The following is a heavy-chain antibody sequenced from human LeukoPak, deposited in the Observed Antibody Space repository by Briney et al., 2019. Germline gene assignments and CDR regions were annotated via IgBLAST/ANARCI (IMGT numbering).Heavy chain of an antibody. V-gene: IGHV1-3*01. CDR3: AGRREYYYDSSGYYYGYYYYMDV. CDR2: INAGNGNT. Sequence: ASVKVSCKASGYTFTSYAMHWVRQAPGQRLEWMGWINAGNGNTKYSQKFQGRVTITRDTSTSTAYMELSSLRSEDTAVYYCAGRREYYYDSSGYYYGYYYYMDVWGKGTTVTVSS. D-gene: IGHD3-22*01. CDR1: GYTFTSYA. J-gene: IGHJ6*03.